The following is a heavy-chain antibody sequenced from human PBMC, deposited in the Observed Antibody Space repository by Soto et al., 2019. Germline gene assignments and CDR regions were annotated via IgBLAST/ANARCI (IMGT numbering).Heavy chain of an antibody. V-gene: IGHV4-34*01. Sequence: SETLSLTCAVYGGSFSGYYWSWIRQPPGKGLEWIGEINHSGSTNYNPSLKSRVTISVDTSKNQFSLKLSSVTAADTAVYYCAGGYGDYVLYYFDYWGQGTLVTVSS. CDR3: AGGYGDYVLYYFDY. CDR2: INHSGST. J-gene: IGHJ4*02. D-gene: IGHD4-17*01. CDR1: GGSFSGYY.